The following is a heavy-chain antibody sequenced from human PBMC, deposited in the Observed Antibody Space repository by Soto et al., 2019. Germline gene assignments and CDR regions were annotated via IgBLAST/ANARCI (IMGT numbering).Heavy chain of an antibody. J-gene: IGHJ6*02. Sequence: QVQLGQSEAEVKKPGASVKVSCKASGYTFTSYGISWVRQAPGQGLEWMGWISAYNGNTNYAQKLQGRVTMTTDTSTSTAYMELRSLRSDDTAVYYCARSGIVVVPAATSYYYYGLDVWGQGTTFTVSS. CDR3: ARSGIVVVPAATSYYYYGLDV. CDR2: ISAYNGNT. D-gene: IGHD2-2*01. V-gene: IGHV1-18*01. CDR1: GYTFTSYG.